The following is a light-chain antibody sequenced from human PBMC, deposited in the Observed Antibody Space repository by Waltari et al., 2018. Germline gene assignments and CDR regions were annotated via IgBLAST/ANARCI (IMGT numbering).Light chain of an antibody. CDR2: QDT. J-gene: IGLJ2*01. CDR3: LSYDSSLSAL. V-gene: IGLV1-51*02. CDR1: KSNIGTFS. Sequence: GSKSNIGTFSVSWYQHLPTTTPKLLIFQDTKRPSGVSDRFSGSKSGTSASLTITGLQTEDEADYYCLSYDSSLSALFGGGTRLTVL.